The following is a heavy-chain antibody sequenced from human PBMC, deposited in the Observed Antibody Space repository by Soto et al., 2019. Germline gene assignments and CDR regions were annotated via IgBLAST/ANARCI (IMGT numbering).Heavy chain of an antibody. CDR2: ISGSGGST. CDR1: GFTFSSYA. CDR3: AKDLTHYDFWSGYPYYFDY. V-gene: IGHV3-23*01. D-gene: IGHD3-3*01. J-gene: IGHJ4*02. Sequence: GGSLRLSCAASGFTFSSYAMSWVRQAPGKGLERVSAISGSGGSTYYADSVKGRFTISRDNAKNTLYLQMNSLRAEDTAVYYCAKDLTHYDFWSGYPYYFDYWGQGTLVTVSS.